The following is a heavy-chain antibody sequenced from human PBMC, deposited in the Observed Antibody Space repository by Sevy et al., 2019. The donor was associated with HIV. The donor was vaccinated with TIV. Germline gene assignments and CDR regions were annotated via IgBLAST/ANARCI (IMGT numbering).Heavy chain of an antibody. J-gene: IGHJ3*02. CDR2: IYYSGST. CDR1: GGSISSGDYY. D-gene: IGHD4-17*01. Sequence: SETLSLTCTVSGGSISSGDYYWSWIRQPPGKGLEWIGYIYYSGSTYYNPSIKSRVTISVDTSKNQFSLKLSSVTAADTAVYYCATATEDRGLDAFDIWGQGTMVTVSS. CDR3: ATATEDRGLDAFDI. V-gene: IGHV4-30-4*01.